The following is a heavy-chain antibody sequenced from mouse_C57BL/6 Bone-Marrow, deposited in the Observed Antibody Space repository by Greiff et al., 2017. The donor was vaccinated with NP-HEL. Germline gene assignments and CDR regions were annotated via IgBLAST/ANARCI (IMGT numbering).Heavy chain of an antibody. CDR2: IYPRSGNT. D-gene: IGHD2-4*01. CDR1: GYTFTSYG. CDR3: VYYDYDEDWYFDV. Sequence: QVQLQQSGAELARPGASVKLSCKASGYTFTSYGISWVKQRTGQGLEWIGEIYPRSGNTYYNEKFKGKATLTADKSSSTAYMELRSLTSEYSAVYFCVYYDYDEDWYFDVWGTGTTVTVSS. J-gene: IGHJ1*03. V-gene: IGHV1-81*01.